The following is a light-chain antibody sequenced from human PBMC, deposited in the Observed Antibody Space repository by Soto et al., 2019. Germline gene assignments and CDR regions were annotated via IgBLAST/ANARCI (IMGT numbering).Light chain of an antibody. V-gene: IGKV1-27*01. J-gene: IGKJ3*01. CDR2: AVS. CDR3: QNYNSAPFT. CDR1: QGISND. Sequence: DIPMTQSPSSLSASVGDRVTITCRASQGISNDLAWYQQKAGKVPTLLIYAVSTLQLGVPSRFSGSGSGTDFTLTISSLQPEDVATYYCQNYNSAPFTFGPGTKVDIK.